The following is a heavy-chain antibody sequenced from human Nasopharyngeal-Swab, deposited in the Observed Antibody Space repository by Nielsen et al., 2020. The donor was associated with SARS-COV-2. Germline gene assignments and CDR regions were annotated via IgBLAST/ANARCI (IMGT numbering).Heavy chain of an antibody. Sequence: RQAPGKGLEWIGSIYYSGSTNYNPALKSRVTISEDTSKNHYSLKMSSVTAADTAVYYCARGITTLYYYYYMDVWGKGTRSPSP. CDR3: ARGITTLYYYYYMDV. D-gene: IGHD3-10*01. CDR2: IYYSGST. V-gene: IGHV4-39*07. J-gene: IGHJ6*03.